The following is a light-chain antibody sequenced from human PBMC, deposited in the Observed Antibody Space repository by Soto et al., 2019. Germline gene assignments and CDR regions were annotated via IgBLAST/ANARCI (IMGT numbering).Light chain of an antibody. Sequence: QTALTQPASVSGSPGQSITISCTGTSGYIGSYNRVSWYQQQPGKAPKLIIYEVTDRPSGVSNRFSGSKSGNTASLTISGLQAEDEAEYYCSSYTNINTRACVFGTGTKVTVL. V-gene: IGLV2-14*01. CDR1: SGYIGSYNR. CDR2: EVT. CDR3: SSYTNINTRACV. J-gene: IGLJ1*01.